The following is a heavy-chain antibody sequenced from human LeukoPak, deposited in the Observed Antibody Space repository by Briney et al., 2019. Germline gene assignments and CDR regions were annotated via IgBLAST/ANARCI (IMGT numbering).Heavy chain of an antibody. D-gene: IGHD5-18*01. CDR2: INHSGST. CDR3: ARGKDTAMGTAFDI. CDR1: GGSSSGYY. J-gene: IGHJ3*02. Sequence: NPSETLSLTCAVYGGSSSGYYWSWIRQPPGKGLEWIGEINHSGSTNYNPSLKSRVTISVDTSKNQFSLKLSSVTAADTAVYYCARGKDTAMGTAFDIWGQGTMVTVSS. V-gene: IGHV4-34*01.